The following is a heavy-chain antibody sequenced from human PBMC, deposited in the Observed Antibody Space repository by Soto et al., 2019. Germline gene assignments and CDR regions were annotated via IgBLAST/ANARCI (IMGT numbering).Heavy chain of an antibody. J-gene: IGHJ5*02. CDR3: AHRLVSGDGWFDP. CDR1: GFLLTTSGVG. CDR2: IYWDDDE. V-gene: IGHV2-5*02. D-gene: IGHD1-26*01. Sequence: QITLKESGPTLVKPTETLTLTCTFSGFLLTTSGVGVGWIRQPPGKALEWLALIYWDDDERYSPSLKSRLTITKDTTENQVVLTMTNMDQIDTATYFCAHRLVSGDGWFDPWGQGTLVTVSS.